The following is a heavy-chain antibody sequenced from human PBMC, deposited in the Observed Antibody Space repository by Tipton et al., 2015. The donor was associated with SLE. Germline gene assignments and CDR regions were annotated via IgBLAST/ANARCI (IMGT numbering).Heavy chain of an antibody. Sequence: SPRLSCAASGFTFDDYAMHWVRQAPGKGLEWVSGISWNSGSIGYADSVKGRFTISRDNAKNSLYLQMNSLRAEDTALYYCAKQGDFLYSPFDYWGQGTLVTVSS. CDR3: AKQGDFLYSPFDY. CDR1: GFTFDDYA. D-gene: IGHD2-21*01. J-gene: IGHJ4*02. V-gene: IGHV3-9*01. CDR2: ISWNSGSI.